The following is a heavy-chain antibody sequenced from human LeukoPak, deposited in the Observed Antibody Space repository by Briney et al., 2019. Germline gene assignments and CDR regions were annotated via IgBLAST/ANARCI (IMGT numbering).Heavy chain of an antibody. V-gene: IGHV1-8*03. CDR3: ARARAVAAKGNAFDI. J-gene: IGHJ3*02. Sequence: GASVKVSCKASGYTFTSYDINWVRQATGQGLEWMGWMNPSSGNTGYAQKFQGRVTITRNTSISTAYMELSSLRSEDTAVYYCARARAVAAKGNAFDIWGQGTMVTVSS. CDR1: GYTFTSYD. CDR2: MNPSSGNT. D-gene: IGHD6-19*01.